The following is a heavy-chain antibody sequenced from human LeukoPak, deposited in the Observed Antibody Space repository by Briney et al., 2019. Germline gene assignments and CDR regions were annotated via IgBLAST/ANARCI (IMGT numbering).Heavy chain of an antibody. V-gene: IGHV4-39*01. CDR3: ARRRYYDSTGFLD. Sequence: SETLSLTCTVSGDSISSSSYYWGWVRQPPGKGLEWIADIYYSGSSYYSPSLKSRVTISLDTSKNQFSLKLRSVTAADTAVYFCARRRYYDSTGFLDWGQGTLVSLSS. CDR1: GDSISSSSYY. CDR2: IYYSGSS. J-gene: IGHJ1*01. D-gene: IGHD3-22*01.